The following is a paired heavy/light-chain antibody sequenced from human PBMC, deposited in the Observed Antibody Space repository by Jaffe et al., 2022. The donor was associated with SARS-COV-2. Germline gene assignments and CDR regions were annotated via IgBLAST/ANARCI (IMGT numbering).Heavy chain of an antibody. V-gene: IGHV3-30*04. CDR2: ISYDATNK. Sequence: QVQLVESGGGVIQPRRSLRLSCTASGFTFASYPMHWVRQAPGKGLEWVAVISYDATNKYYADSVKGRFTISRDNSKNDLYLQMNSLRAEDTAVYYCARESCSGGSCFFYYYFSYLDVWGRGTTVTVSS. CDR3: ARESCSGGSCFFYYYFSYLDV. J-gene: IGHJ6*03. CDR1: GFTFASYP. D-gene: IGHD2-15*01.
Light chain of an antibody. CDR3: NSRDSSGNHLV. Sequence: SSELTQAPDVSVALGQTVRITCQGDSLRKNYASWYQQKPGQAPILVIYPKNTRPSGIPDRFSGSSSGNTASLTITGAQAEDEADYYCNSRDSSGNHLVFGGGTKLTVL. J-gene: IGLJ2*01. V-gene: IGLV3-19*01. CDR1: SLRKNY. CDR2: PKN.